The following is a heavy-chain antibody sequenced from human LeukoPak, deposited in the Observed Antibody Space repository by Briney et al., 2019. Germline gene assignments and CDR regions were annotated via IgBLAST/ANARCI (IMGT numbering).Heavy chain of an antibody. D-gene: IGHD3-22*01. CDR2: ISGSGGST. Sequence: PGGSLRLSCAASGFTFSSYAMHWVRQAPGKGLEWVSGISGSGGSTYYADSVKGRFTISRDNSKTTLYLQMNSLRAEDTAVYYCAKDSYPYYDSSGYYHYFDYWGQGTLVTVSS. V-gene: IGHV3-23*01. J-gene: IGHJ4*02. CDR1: GFTFSSYA. CDR3: AKDSYPYYDSSGYYHYFDY.